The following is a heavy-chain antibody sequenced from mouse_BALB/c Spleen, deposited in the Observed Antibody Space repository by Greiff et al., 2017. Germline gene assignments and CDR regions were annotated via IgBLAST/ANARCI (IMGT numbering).Heavy chain of an antibody. D-gene: IGHD2-1*01. CDR2: ISTYYGDA. Sequence: QVQLQQSGAELVRPGVSVKISCKGSGYTFTDYAMHWVKQSHAKSLEWIGVISTYYGDASYNQKFKGKATMTVDKSSSTAYMELARLTSEDSAIYYCARSGYYGNYYAMDYWGQGTSVTVSS. CDR1: GYTFTDYA. CDR3: ARSGYYGNYYAMDY. V-gene: IGHV1S137*01. J-gene: IGHJ4*01.